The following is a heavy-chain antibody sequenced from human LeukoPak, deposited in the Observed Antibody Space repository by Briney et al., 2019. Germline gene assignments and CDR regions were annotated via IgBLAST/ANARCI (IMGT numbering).Heavy chain of an antibody. D-gene: IGHD3-22*01. J-gene: IGHJ4*02. Sequence: PGGSLRLSCEASGFTFSNYSMNWVRQAPGKGLEWVSYIRSSSTTIYYADSVKGRFTISRDNAKNSLYLQMNSLRAEDTAVYYCARAGDYYDSSGYYNYWGQGTLVTVSS. V-gene: IGHV3-48*01. CDR3: ARAGDYYDSSGYYNY. CDR1: GFTFSNYS. CDR2: IRSSSTTI.